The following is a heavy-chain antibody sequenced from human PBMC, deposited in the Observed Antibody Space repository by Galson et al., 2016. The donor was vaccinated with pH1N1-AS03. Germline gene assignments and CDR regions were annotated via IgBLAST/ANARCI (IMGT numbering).Heavy chain of an antibody. CDR1: GFTFSSYW. Sequence: SLRLSCAASGFTFSSYWMHWARRAPGKGLEWLSYISPTSSHTNDAYSVKGRFTISRDNAKNSLYLQMNSLRAEDTAVYYCARDPNGDSYFDYWGQGSLVTVS. CDR2: ISPTSSHT. V-gene: IGHV3-11*05. D-gene: IGHD4-17*01. J-gene: IGHJ4*02. CDR3: ARDPNGDSYFDY.